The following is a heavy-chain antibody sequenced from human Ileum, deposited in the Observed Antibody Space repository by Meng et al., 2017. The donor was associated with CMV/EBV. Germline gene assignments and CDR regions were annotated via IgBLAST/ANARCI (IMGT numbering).Heavy chain of an antibody. Sequence: LQQSGPGLVKPSQTLLLTGAISGDSVSSTTVTWNWIRQSPSRGLEWLGRTYYRSKWFNDYALSVRGRITINPDISKNQLSLQLNSVTPEDTAVYYCVRLTGNSWLDYWGRGTLVTVSS. CDR2: TYYRSKWFN. J-gene: IGHJ4*02. CDR1: GDSVSSTTVT. CDR3: VRLTGNSWLDY. D-gene: IGHD6-13*01. V-gene: IGHV6-1*01.